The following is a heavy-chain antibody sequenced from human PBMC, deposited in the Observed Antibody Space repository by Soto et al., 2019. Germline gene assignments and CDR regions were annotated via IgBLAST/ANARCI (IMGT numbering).Heavy chain of an antibody. CDR1: EFTFSSYD. CDR2: ISKNDSPI. J-gene: IGHJ4*02. D-gene: IGHD3-16*01. V-gene: IGHV3-48*02. Sequence: EVQLVESGGGLVQPGGSLTLSCAASEFTFSSYDMSWVRQAPGKGLEWLSYISKNDSPIYYADTVKGRFTISRDNAKDSLYLQMNSLRDEDTAVYFCARGFSYASLGLWGQGTLVTVSS. CDR3: ARGFSYASLGL.